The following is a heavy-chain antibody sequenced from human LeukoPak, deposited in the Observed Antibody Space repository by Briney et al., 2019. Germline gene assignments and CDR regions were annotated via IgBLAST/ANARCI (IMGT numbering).Heavy chain of an antibody. CDR3: ARGANQGYCSSTICYGELEFDY. CDR2: INPSAGST. Sequence: VASVKVSFKTSGYTFTSYYMHWVRQAPGQGLEWMGIINPSAGSTSYTQKFQGRVTMTRDTSTSTVYMEVSSLRSEDTAVYYCARGANQGYCSSTICYGELEFDYWGQGTLVTVSS. J-gene: IGHJ4*02. D-gene: IGHD2-2*01. V-gene: IGHV1-46*01. CDR1: GYTFTSYY.